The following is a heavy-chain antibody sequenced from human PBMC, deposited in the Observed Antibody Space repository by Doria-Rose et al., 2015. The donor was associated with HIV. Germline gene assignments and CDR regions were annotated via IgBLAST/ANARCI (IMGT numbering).Heavy chain of an antibody. D-gene: IGHD6-13*01. J-gene: IGHJ4*02. CDR2: IFSDDEV. V-gene: IGHV2-26*01. CDR3: ARIKSSRWYHKYYFDF. CDR1: GVSLSSPGMG. Sequence: QVTLKESGPVLVKPTETLTLTRTVSGVSLSSPGMGVSWIRQPPGKALEWLANIFSDDEVSYKTSLKSRLTISRCTSKSQVVLTMTDMDPGDTATYYCARIKSSRWYHKYYFDFWGQGTLVIVSA.